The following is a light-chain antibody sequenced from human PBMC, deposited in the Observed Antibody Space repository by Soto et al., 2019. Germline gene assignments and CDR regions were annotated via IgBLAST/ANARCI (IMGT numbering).Light chain of an antibody. V-gene: IGLV2-11*01. Sequence: QSVLTQPRSVSGSPGQSVTISCTGTSSDVGGYNYVSWYQQYPGKAPKLMTYDVTERPSGVPDRFSGSKSGNTASLTISGLQAEDEADYYCCSYAGSYTYVFGTGTKVTVL. J-gene: IGLJ1*01. CDR2: DVT. CDR1: SSDVGGYNY. CDR3: CSYAGSYTYV.